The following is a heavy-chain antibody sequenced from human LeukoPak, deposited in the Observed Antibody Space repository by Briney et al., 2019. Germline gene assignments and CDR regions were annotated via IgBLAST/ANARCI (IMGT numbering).Heavy chain of an antibody. Sequence: GGSLRLSCAASGFTFSTYGMHWVRQAPGKGLEWVTVIWHDGSHKDYAGSVKGRFTISRDNPKNTLYLQMNDLRAEDTAVYYCARGWGSNVYASAFDVWGQGTMVTVSS. CDR3: ARGWGSNVYASAFDV. CDR2: IWHDGSHK. D-gene: IGHD3-16*01. CDR1: GFTFSTYG. J-gene: IGHJ3*01. V-gene: IGHV3-33*01.